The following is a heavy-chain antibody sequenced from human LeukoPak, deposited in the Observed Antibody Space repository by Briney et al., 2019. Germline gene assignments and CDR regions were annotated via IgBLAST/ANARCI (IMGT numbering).Heavy chain of an antibody. J-gene: IGHJ5*02. Sequence: NWVRQAPGQGLEWIGYIYYSGSTYYNPSLKSRVTISVDTSKNQFSLKLSSVTAADTAVYYCAGQYYDYVWGSFYKQFDPWGQGTLVTVSS. CDR3: AGQYYDYVWGSFYKQFDP. D-gene: IGHD3-16*01. V-gene: IGHV4-30-4*01. CDR2: IYYSGST.